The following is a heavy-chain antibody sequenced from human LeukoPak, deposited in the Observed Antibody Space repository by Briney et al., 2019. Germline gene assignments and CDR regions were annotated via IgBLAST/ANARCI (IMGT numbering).Heavy chain of an antibody. CDR3: ARDATRYCSSTSCYDFFDY. CDR2: IYYSGST. D-gene: IGHD2-2*01. Sequence: KPSETLSLTCTVSGGSISSYYWSWIRQPPGKGLEWIGYIYYSGSTNYSPSLKSRVTISVDTSKNQFSLKLSSVTAADTAVYYCARDATRYCSSTSCYDFFDYWGQGTLVTVSS. V-gene: IGHV4-59*12. J-gene: IGHJ4*02. CDR1: GGSISSYY.